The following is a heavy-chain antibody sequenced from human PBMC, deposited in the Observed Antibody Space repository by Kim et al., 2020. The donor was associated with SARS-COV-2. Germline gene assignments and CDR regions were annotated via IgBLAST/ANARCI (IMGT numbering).Heavy chain of an antibody. V-gene: IGHV1-69*04. CDR2: IIPILGIA. Sequence: SVKVSCKASGGTFSSYAISWVRQAPGQGLEWMGRIIPILGIANYAQKFQGRVTITADKSTSTAYMELSSLRSEDTAVYYCARDLGYCSSTSCYGEIDYWGQGTLVTVSS. J-gene: IGHJ4*02. CDR3: ARDLGYCSSTSCYGEIDY. D-gene: IGHD2-2*01. CDR1: GGTFSSYA.